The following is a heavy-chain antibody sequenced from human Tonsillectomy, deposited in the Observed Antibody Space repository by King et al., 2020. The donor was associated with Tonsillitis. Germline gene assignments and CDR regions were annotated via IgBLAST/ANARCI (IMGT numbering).Heavy chain of an antibody. J-gene: IGHJ4*02. CDR1: GFTFSSYG. CDR3: AKARTMGQWLYEFDY. Sequence: VQLVESGGGVVQPGGSLRLSCAASGFTFSSYGMHWVRQAPGKGLEWVAFIRYDGSNKYYADSVKGRFTISRDNSKNTLYLQMNSLRAEDTAVYYCAKARTMGQWLYEFDYWGQGTLVTVSS. D-gene: IGHD6-19*01. CDR2: IRYDGSNK. V-gene: IGHV3-30*02.